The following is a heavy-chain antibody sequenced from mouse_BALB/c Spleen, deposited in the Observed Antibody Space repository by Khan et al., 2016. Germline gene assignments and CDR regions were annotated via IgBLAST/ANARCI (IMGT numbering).Heavy chain of an antibody. CDR2: IDPETGGT. CDR1: GYTFTDCE. D-gene: IGHD1-3*01. J-gene: IGHJ2*01. CDR3: TRWIIYSCSSRFDY. V-gene: IGHV1-15*01. Sequence: VQLQESGAELVRPGASVTLSCKTSGYTFTDCELHWVKQTPVHGLEWIGGIDPETGGTACNQKFKGKATLTADQSSSTAYMELRSLTSEDSAVYFRTRWIIYSCSSRFDYWGQGSTHTVSS.